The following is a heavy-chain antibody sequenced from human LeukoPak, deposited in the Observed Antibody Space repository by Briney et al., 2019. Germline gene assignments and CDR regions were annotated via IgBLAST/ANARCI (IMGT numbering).Heavy chain of an antibody. D-gene: IGHD4-17*01. V-gene: IGHV1-8*03. Sequence: ASVKVSCKASGYTFTSYDINWVRQATGQGLEWMGWMNPNSGNTGYAQKFQGRVTITRNTSISTAYMELSSLRSEDTAVYYCARYDYGDYVGAYYYYYMDVWGKGTTVTISS. CDR3: ARYDYGDYVGAYYYYYMDV. CDR2: MNPNSGNT. J-gene: IGHJ6*03. CDR1: GYTFTSYD.